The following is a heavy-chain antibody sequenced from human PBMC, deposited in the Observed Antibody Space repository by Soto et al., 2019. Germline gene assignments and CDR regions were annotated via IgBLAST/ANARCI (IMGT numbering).Heavy chain of an antibody. CDR2: VSGSGGST. D-gene: IGHD3-22*01. J-gene: IGHJ4*02. V-gene: IGHV3-23*01. CDR1: GFTFSSYA. Sequence: EVQLLESGGGLVQPGGSLRLSCAASGFTFSSYAMRWVRQAPGKGLVWVSAVSGSGGSTYYADSAKGRFTISRDNAKNTLYLQMHSLRAEDTAVYYCAKDQQEYYYDSSGQTNGYYFDYWGQGTLVTVSS. CDR3: AKDQQEYYYDSSGQTNGYYFDY.